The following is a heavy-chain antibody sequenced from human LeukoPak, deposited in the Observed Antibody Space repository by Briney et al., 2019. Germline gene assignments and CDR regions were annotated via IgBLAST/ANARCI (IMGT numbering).Heavy chain of an antibody. CDR1: GYSISSSNY. CDR2: IYYSGGT. J-gene: IGHJ4*02. Sequence: SDTLSLTCAVSGYSISSSNYWGWIRQPPGKGLEWIGYIYYSGGTFYNPSLKSRVTMSVDTSKNHFSLKLSSVTAVDTAMYYCARTRRGVVAAPDYWGQGTLVTVSS. D-gene: IGHD5-12*01. V-gene: IGHV4-28*01. CDR3: ARTRRGVVAAPDY.